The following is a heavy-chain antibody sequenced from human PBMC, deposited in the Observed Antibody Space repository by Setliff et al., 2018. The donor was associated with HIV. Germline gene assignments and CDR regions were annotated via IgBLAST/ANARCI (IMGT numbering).Heavy chain of an antibody. CDR3: AREATIFGVVMPYFDY. Sequence: SETLSLTCTVSGGSISGANYYWTWIRQPAGKGLEWIGRIYSSGSTNYNPSLESRVTISIGTSKNQFSLKLSSVTAADTAVYYCAREATIFGVVMPYFDYWGQGTLVTVSS. J-gene: IGHJ4*02. CDR2: IYSSGST. D-gene: IGHD3-3*01. CDR1: GGSISGANYY. V-gene: IGHV4-61*02.